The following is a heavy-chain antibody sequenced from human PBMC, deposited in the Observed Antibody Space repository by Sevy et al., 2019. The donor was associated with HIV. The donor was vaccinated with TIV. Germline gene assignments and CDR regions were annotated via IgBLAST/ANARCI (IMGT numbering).Heavy chain of an antibody. CDR3: ARVGASDDFWSGYFDD. CDR2: ISSSGSTI. J-gene: IGHJ4*02. D-gene: IGHD3-3*01. Sequence: EGSLRLSCAASGFTFSDYYMSWIRQAPGKELEWVSYISSSGSTIYYADSVKGRFTISRDNAKNSLYLQMNSLRAEDTAVYYCARVGASDDFWSGYFDDWGQGTLVTVSS. V-gene: IGHV3-11*01. CDR1: GFTFSDYY.